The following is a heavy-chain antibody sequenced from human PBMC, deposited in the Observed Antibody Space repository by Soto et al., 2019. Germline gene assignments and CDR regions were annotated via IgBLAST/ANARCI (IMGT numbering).Heavy chain of an antibody. D-gene: IGHD1-1*01. CDR3: ARRTGTFFDY. Sequence: SETLSLTCTVSGGSISSYYWSWIRQPPGKGLEWIGYIYYSGSTNYNPSLKSRVTISVDTSKNQFSLKLSSVTAADTAVYYCARRTGTFFDYWGQGTLVTVSS. J-gene: IGHJ4*02. V-gene: IGHV4-59*01. CDR1: GGSISSYY. CDR2: IYYSGST.